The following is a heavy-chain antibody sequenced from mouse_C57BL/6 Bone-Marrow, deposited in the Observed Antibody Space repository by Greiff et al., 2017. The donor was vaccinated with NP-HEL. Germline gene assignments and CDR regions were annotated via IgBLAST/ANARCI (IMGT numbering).Heavy chain of an antibody. CDR3: TREATMAPAY. J-gene: IGHJ3*01. Sequence: EVKLEESGEGLVKPGGSLKLSCAASGFTFSSYAMSWVRQTPEKRLEWVAYISSGGDYIYYADTVKGRFTISRDNARNTLYLQRSSLKSEDTAMYYCTREATMAPAYWGQGTLVTVSA. CDR2: ISSGGDYI. CDR1: GFTFSSYA. V-gene: IGHV5-9-1*02. D-gene: IGHD2-1*01.